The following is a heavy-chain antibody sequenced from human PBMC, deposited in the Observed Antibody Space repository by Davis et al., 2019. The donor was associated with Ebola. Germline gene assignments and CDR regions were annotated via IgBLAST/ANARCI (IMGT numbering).Heavy chain of an antibody. D-gene: IGHD3-22*01. Sequence: MPSETLSLTCTVSGGSISSGGYYWSWNRPHPGMGLEWIGYVYYSRNTYYNPSLKSRVTISVDTSKNQCSLKLSSVTAADTAVYYCARRYYYDSSGYYHDYWGQGTLVTVSS. V-gene: IGHV4-31*03. CDR2: VYYSRNT. CDR1: GGSISSGGYY. CDR3: ARRYYYDSSGYYHDY. J-gene: IGHJ4*02.